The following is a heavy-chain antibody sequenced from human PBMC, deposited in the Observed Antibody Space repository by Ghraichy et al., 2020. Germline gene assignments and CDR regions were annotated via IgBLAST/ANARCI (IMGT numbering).Heavy chain of an antibody. J-gene: IGHJ4*02. CDR3: ATLGGALSTSTAWATVNYFDY. CDR2: INHRGDT. V-gene: IGHV4-34*01. CDR1: GGSFSGFY. D-gene: IGHD1-26*01. Sequence: ETLSLTCAVYGGSFSGFYWSWIRQSPRKGLEWIGHINHRGDTDYNPSLKSRVTISVDRSQNQFSLKVTSVTAADTAVYYCATLGGALSTSTAWATVNYFDYWGQGTLISVSS.